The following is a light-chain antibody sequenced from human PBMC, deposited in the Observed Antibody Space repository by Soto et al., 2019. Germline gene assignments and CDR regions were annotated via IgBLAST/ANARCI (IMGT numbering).Light chain of an antibody. CDR2: DAS. CDR3: LQYDNLPPLT. V-gene: IGKV1-33*01. CDR1: QDITNY. J-gene: IGKJ4*01. Sequence: DIQMTQSPSSLSASVGDRVTITCRASQDITNYLNWYQQKPGKAPKLLIYDASNLETGVPSRFTGSGSGTDFTFTISSLQPEDIATYYCLQYDNLPPLTFGGGTKVEIK.